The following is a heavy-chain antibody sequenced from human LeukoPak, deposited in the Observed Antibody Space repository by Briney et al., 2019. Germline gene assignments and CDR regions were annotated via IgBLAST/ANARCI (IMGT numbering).Heavy chain of an antibody. Sequence: GGSLRLSCAASGFPFSNYWMSWVRQAPGKGLEWVANIKQDGGEKYYVDSVKGRFTTSRDNGKNSLYLQMNSLRAEDTAVYYCARVSGYPISAQHDAFDIWGQGTMVTVSS. D-gene: IGHD3-16*02. J-gene: IGHJ3*02. CDR3: ARVSGYPISAQHDAFDI. CDR1: GFPFSNYW. V-gene: IGHV3-7*01. CDR2: IKQDGGEK.